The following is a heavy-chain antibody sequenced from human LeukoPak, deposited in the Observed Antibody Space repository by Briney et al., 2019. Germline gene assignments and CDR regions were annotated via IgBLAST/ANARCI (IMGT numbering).Heavy chain of an antibody. J-gene: IGHJ6*03. CDR2: IYYSGST. Sequence: PSETLSLTCTVSGGSISSSSYYWGWIRQPPGKGLEWIGSIYYSGSTYYNPSLKSRVTISVDTSKNQFSLKLSSVTAADTAVYYCARSYSNYGSDYYYYMDVWGKGTTVTVSS. V-gene: IGHV4-39*07. CDR1: GGSISSSSYY. CDR3: ARSYSNYGSDYYYYMDV. D-gene: IGHD4-11*01.